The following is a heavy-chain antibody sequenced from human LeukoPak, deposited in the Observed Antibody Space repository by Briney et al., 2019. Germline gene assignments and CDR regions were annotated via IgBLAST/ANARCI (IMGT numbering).Heavy chain of an antibody. CDR2: MYYSGST. J-gene: IGHJ4*02. V-gene: IGHV4-59*01. Sequence: SETLSLTCTVSGGSISSYYWSWIRQPPGKGLEWIGYMYYSGSTNYNPSTNYNPSLKSRVTISVDTSKNQFSLKLSSVTAADTAVYYCARGYYDILTGYYPFDYWGQGTLVTVSS. CDR3: ARGYYDILTGYYPFDY. D-gene: IGHD3-9*01. CDR1: GGSISSYY.